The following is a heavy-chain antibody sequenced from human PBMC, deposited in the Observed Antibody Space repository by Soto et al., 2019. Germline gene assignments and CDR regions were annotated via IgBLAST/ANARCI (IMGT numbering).Heavy chain of an antibody. V-gene: IGHV5-10-1*01. CDR1: GYSFTSYW. CDR3: ARKDVMLSRAAGSYYYGMDV. CDR2: IDPSDSYT. Sequence: GESLKISCKGSGYSFTSYWISWVRQMPGKGLEWMGRIDPSDSYTNYSPSFQGHVTISADKSISTAYLQWSSLKASDTAMYYCARKDVMLSRAAGSYYYGMDVWGQGTTVTVS. D-gene: IGHD6-13*01. J-gene: IGHJ6*02.